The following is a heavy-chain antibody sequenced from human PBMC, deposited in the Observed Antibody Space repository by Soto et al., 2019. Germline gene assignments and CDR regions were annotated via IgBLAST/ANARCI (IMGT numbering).Heavy chain of an antibody. V-gene: IGHV1-69*02. CDR2: VVPILGMA. CDR1: GGTFSSYS. J-gene: IGHJ5*02. D-gene: IGHD2-2*01. CDR3: ARGGAVVVPGSVDRHNWFDP. Sequence: QVQLVQSGAEVKKPGSSVKVSCEASGGTFSSYSFSWVRQAPGQGLEWMGRVVPILGMANYAQKFQGRVTITAAQATSTVYMEMRSLRSDDTAVYYCARGGAVVVPGSVDRHNWFDPWGQGTLVTVSS.